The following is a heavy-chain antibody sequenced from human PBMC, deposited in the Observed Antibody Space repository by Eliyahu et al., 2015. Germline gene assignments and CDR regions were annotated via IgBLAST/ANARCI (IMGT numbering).Heavy chain of an antibody. CDR3: ARVNDFWRYRYYYGMDV. J-gene: IGHJ6*02. CDR1: GGSXSXYY. V-gene: IGHV4-34*01. Sequence: QVQLQQWGAGLLKPSETLSLTCAVXGGSXSXYYWXWIRQPPGKGLXWIGEINHSGSTNYNPSLKSRVTISVDTSKNQFSLKLSSVTAADTAVYYCARVNDFWRYRYYYGMDVWGQGTTVTVSS. CDR2: INHSGST. D-gene: IGHD3-3*01.